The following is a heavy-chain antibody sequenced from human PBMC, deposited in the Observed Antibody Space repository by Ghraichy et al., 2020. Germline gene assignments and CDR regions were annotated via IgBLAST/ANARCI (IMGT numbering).Heavy chain of an antibody. CDR1: GFTVSSNY. Sequence: WGSLRLSCAVSGFTVSSNYMSWVRQAPGKGLEWVSIIYSGGSSYYADSVKGRFTISRDNSKNTLYLQMSSLRGEDTAVYHCARGYCGGGSCYVFDYWGQGTLVTVSS. J-gene: IGHJ4*02. D-gene: IGHD2-15*01. V-gene: IGHV3-53*01. CDR2: IYSGGSS. CDR3: ARGYCGGGSCYVFDY.